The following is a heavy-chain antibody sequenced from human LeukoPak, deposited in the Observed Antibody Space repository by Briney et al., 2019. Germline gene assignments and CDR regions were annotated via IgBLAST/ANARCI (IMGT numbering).Heavy chain of an antibody. CDR2: ISGSGGTK. V-gene: IGHV3-23*01. CDR1: GFTFSSYA. CDR3: TTWKYYDFWSGYYQDLDY. D-gene: IGHD3-3*01. J-gene: IGHJ4*02. Sequence: PGGSLRLSCAASGFTFSSYAMSWVRQAPGKGLEWVSAISGSGGTKYYADSVKGRFTISRDNAKNSLYLQMNSLRAEDTAVYYCTTWKYYDFWSGYYQDLDYWGQGTLVTVSS.